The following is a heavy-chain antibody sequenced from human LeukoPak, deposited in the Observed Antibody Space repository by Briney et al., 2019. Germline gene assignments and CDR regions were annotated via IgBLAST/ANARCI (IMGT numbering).Heavy chain of an antibody. D-gene: IGHD5-18*01. CDR3: ARVDTAMAFIPTPFDY. CDR2: IYPGDSDT. V-gene: IGHV5-51*01. J-gene: IGHJ4*02. CDR1: GYSFTSYW. Sequence: GESLKISCKGSGYSFTSYWIGWVRQMPGKGLEWMGIIYPGDSDTRYSPSFQGQVTISADKSISTAYLQWSSLEASDTAMYYCARVDTAMAFIPTPFDYWGQGTLVTVSS.